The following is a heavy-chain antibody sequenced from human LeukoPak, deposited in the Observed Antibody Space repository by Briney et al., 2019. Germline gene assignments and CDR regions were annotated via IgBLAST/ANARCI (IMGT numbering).Heavy chain of an antibody. D-gene: IGHD7-27*01. J-gene: IGHJ4*02. CDR1: GGSFSGYY. CDR2: INHSGST. V-gene: IGHV4-34*01. CDR3: ARANWGLYYFDY. Sequence: PSETLSLTCAVYGGSFSGYYWSWIRQPPGKGLEWIGEINHSGSTNYNPSLKSRVTISVDTSKNQFSLKLSSVTAADMAVYYCARANWGLYYFDYWGQGTLVTVSS.